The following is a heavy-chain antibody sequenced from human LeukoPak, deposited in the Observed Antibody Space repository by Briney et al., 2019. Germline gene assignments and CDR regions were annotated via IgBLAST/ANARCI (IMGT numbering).Heavy chain of an antibody. Sequence: SETLSLPCSVSGASINSYYWSWIRQPPGKGLEWIGYIYYSGNTNYSPSLKSRVTILLDTSKNEFSLKVKSVTAADTAVYYCAREILAGFNPGAYWAQGTLVTVSS. D-gene: IGHD1-14*01. CDR3: AREILAGFNPGAY. V-gene: IGHV4-59*01. CDR2: IYYSGNT. J-gene: IGHJ4*02. CDR1: GASINSYY.